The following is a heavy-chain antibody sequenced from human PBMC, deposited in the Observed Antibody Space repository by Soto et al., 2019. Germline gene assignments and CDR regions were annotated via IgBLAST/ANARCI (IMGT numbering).Heavy chain of an antibody. CDR2: IYYSGST. Sequence: SETLSLTCTVTGSISSGDYYWSWIRQPPGKGLEWIGYIYYSGSTLYNPSLKSRLTISIDRPKNQFSLKLTSVTAADTAVYYCARVSSVGATYSFDYWGQGALVTV. CDR3: ARVSSVGATYSFDY. D-gene: IGHD1-26*01. J-gene: IGHJ4*02. CDR1: GSISSGDYY. V-gene: IGHV4-30-4*01.